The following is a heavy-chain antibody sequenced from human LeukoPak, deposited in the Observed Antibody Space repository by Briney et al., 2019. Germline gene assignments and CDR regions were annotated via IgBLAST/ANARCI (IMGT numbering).Heavy chain of an antibody. CDR1: GFTFSSYA. CDR2: ISGSGGST. CDR3: AKGELYSGYESAFDY. J-gene: IGHJ4*02. Sequence: PGGSLRLSCAASGFTFSSYAMSWVRQAPGKGPEWVSAISGSGGSTYYADSVKGRFTISRGNSKNTLYLQMHSLRDEDTAVYYCAKGELYSGYESAFDYWGQGTLVTVSS. D-gene: IGHD5-12*01. V-gene: IGHV3-23*01.